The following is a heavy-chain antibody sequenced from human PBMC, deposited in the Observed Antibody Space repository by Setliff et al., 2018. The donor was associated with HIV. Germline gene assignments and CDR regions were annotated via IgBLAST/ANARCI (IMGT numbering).Heavy chain of an antibody. CDR3: ATNRVGNYPLDY. V-gene: IGHV4-59*08. CDR2: IYYNGST. CDR1: GGSISGYY. J-gene: IGHJ4*02. Sequence: PSETLSLTCTVSGGSISGYYWNWIRQPPGKRLEWIGYIYYNGSTNYNPSLKSRVTISVDTSKNQFSLRLSSVTAADTAVYYCATNRVGNYPLDYWGRGTLVTVSS. D-gene: IGHD1-7*01.